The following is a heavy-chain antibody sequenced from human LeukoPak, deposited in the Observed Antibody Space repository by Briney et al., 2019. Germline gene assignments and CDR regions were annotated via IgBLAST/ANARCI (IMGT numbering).Heavy chain of an antibody. CDR3: ARVYLERLTAGYFDH. V-gene: IGHV3-30*04. CDR1: GFTFSTYA. J-gene: IGHJ4*02. D-gene: IGHD2-8*01. CDR2: ISDDGRHN. Sequence: PGGSLRLSCAASGFTFSTYAMNWVRQAPGKGLEWVAVISDDGRHNYYADSVKGRFTISRDNSKSTLYLQMNSLRDDDSAAYFCARVYLERLTAGYFDHWGQGTQVTGSP.